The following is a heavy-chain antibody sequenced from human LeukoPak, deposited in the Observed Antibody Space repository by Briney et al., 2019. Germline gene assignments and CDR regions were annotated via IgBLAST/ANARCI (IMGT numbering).Heavy chain of an antibody. CDR1: GFTFSSYS. V-gene: IGHV3-21*01. CDR3: ARDGCSGGSCYYYYGMDV. CDR2: ISSSSSYI. Sequence: GGSLRLSCTTFGFTFSSYSMNWVRQAPGRGLEWVSSISSSSSYIYYADSVKGRFTISRDNAKNSLYLQMNSLRAEDTAVYYCARDGCSGGSCYYYYGMDVWGQGTTVTVSS. J-gene: IGHJ6*02. D-gene: IGHD2-15*01.